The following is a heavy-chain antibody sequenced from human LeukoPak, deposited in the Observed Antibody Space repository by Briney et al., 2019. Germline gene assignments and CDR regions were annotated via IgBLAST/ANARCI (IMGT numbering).Heavy chain of an antibody. J-gene: IGHJ4*02. CDR1: GDPINSINW. CDR3: ARNPRDGYTFDY. D-gene: IGHD5-24*01. V-gene: IGHV4-4*02. Sequence: PSETLSLTCAVSGDPINSINWWSWVRQPPGQGLEWIGEMYHTGGFNYNPSLKSRVTISLDKSQNQFSLRLSSVTAADTAVYYCARNPRDGYTFDYWGQGTLVTVSS. CDR2: MYHTGGF.